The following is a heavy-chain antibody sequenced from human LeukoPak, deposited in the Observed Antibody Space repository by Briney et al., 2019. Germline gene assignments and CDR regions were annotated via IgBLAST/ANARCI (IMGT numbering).Heavy chain of an antibody. CDR2: INPNSGGT. D-gene: IGHD2-2*02. CDR1: GYTFIGYY. CDR3: TLYNY. V-gene: IGHV1-2*02. J-gene: IGHJ4*02. Sequence: GASVKVSCKASGYTFIGYYMHWVRQAPGQGLEWMGWINPNSGGTNYAQKFQGRVTITRDTSARTAYMELSSLRSEDMAVYYCTLYNYWGQGTLVTVSS.